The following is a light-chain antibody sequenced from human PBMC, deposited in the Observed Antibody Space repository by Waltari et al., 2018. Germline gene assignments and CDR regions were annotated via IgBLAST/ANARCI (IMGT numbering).Light chain of an antibody. CDR3: QQYNSYPYT. J-gene: IGKJ2*01. CDR1: PSISRW. V-gene: IGKV1-5*03. Sequence: DIQMTQSPSTLSASVGDRVTITCRASPSISRWLAWYQQKPGKAPKLLIYKASSLETGVPSRFSGSESGTEFTLTISSLQPDDFATYYCQQYNSYPYTFGQGTKLEIK. CDR2: KAS.